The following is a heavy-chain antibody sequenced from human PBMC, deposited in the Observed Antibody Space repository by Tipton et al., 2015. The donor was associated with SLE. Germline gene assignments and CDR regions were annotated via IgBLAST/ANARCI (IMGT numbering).Heavy chain of an antibody. V-gene: IGHV1-69*05. CDR3: ACPSYGSGRRYFDY. D-gene: IGHD3-10*01. CDR2: IIPIFGTA. CDR1: GYTFTSYG. Sequence: QSGPEVKKPGASVKVSCKASGYTFTSYGISWVRQAPGQGLEWMGGIIPIFGTANYAQKFQGRVTITTDESTSTAYMELSSLRSEDTAVYYCACPSYGSGRRYFDYWGQGTLVTVSS. J-gene: IGHJ4*02.